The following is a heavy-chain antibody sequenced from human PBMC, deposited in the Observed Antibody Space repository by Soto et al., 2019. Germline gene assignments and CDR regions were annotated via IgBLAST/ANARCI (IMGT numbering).Heavy chain of an antibody. D-gene: IGHD3-3*01. J-gene: IGHJ4*02. Sequence: ASVKVSCKASGYTFTSYAMHWVRQAPGQRLEWMGWINAGNGNTKYSQKFQGRVTITRDTSASTAYMELSSLRSEDTAVYYCARSGITIFGVVIMAQDYWGQGTLVTVSS. CDR2: INAGNGNT. CDR1: GYTFTSYA. CDR3: ARSGITIFGVVIMAQDY. V-gene: IGHV1-3*01.